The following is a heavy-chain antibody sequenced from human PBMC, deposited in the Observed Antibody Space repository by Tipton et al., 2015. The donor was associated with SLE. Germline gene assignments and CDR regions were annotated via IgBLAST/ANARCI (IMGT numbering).Heavy chain of an antibody. CDR2: INHSGST. CDR3: AREDSSSSMDY. V-gene: IGHV4-39*07. J-gene: IGHJ4*02. Sequence: TLSLTCTVSGGSINSRSYYWGWIRQPPGKGLEWIGEINHSGSTNYNPSLKSRVTISVDTSKNQFSLKLSSVTAADTAVYYCAREDSSSSMDYWGQGTLVTVSS. CDR1: GGSINSRSYY. D-gene: IGHD6-6*01.